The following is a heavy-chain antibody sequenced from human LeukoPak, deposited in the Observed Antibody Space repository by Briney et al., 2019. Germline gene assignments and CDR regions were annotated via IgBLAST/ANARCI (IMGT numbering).Heavy chain of an antibody. CDR1: GYTFTGYY. V-gene: IGHV1-2*02. CDR3: ARGLYYYDSSGYSHLDY. J-gene: IGHJ4*02. CDR2: INPNSGGT. Sequence: ASVTVSCKASGYTFTGYYMHWVRQAPGQGLEWMGWINPNSGGTNYAQKFQGRVTMTRDTSISTAYMELSRLRSDDTAVYYCARGLYYYDSSGYSHLDYWGQGTLVTVSS. D-gene: IGHD3-22*01.